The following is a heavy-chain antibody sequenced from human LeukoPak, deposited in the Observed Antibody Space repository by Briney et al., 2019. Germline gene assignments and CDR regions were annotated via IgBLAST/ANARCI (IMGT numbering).Heavy chain of an antibody. V-gene: IGHV3-48*01. CDR3: ARDDSSGFDY. D-gene: IGHD6-25*01. CDR2: ISSSGSTI. J-gene: IGHJ4*02. CDR1: GFTFSSYS. Sequence: GGSLRLSCAASGFTFSSYSMNWVRQAPGKGLEWVSSISSSGSTIYYADSVRGRFTISRDNAKNSLYLQMNSLRAEDTAVYYCARDDSSGFDYWGQGTLVTVSS.